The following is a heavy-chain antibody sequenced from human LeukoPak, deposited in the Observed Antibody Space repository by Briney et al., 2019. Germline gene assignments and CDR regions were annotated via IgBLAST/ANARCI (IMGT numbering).Heavy chain of an antibody. CDR1: GFTFRNYA. Sequence: PGGSLRLSCAASGFTFRNYAMGWVRQAPGKGLEWVSAIVGSGSSTYYADSVKGRFTISRDNSKNTLYLQLNRLRAEDTAVYYCAKEAHSSSWYYFDYWGQGTLVTVSS. CDR2: IVGSGSST. D-gene: IGHD6-13*01. CDR3: AKEAHSSSWYYFDY. J-gene: IGHJ4*02. V-gene: IGHV3-23*01.